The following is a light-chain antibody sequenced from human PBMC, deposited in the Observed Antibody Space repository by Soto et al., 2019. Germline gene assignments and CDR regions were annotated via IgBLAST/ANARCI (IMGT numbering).Light chain of an antibody. CDR3: QQYAGSPWT. J-gene: IGKJ1*01. Sequence: EIVLTQSPGTLSLSPGERATLSCRASQSVSSSFLAWYQQKLGQAPRLLIYGTSSRATGIPDRFSGSGSGTDFTLIISRLEPEDFAVYYCQQYAGSPWTFGQGTKVDI. CDR1: QSVSSSF. V-gene: IGKV3-20*01. CDR2: GTS.